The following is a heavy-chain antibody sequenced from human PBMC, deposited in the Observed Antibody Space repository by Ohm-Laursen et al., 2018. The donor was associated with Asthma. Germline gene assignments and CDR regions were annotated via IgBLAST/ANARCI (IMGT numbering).Heavy chain of an antibody. CDR3: ARDGSSGGDY. CDR2: ISSSSTI. D-gene: IGHD3-10*01. J-gene: IGHJ4*03. Sequence: SLRLSCAASGFIFSSYSMNWVRQAQGKGLEWVSYISSSSTIYYADSVKGRFAISRDNAKNSLYLQMNSLRDEDTALYYCARDGSSGGDYWGQGTTVTVSS. V-gene: IGHV3-48*02. CDR1: GFIFSSYS.